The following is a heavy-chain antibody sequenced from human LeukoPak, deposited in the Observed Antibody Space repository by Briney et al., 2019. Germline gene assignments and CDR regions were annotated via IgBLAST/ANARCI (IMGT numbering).Heavy chain of an antibody. CDR1: GGSISSYY. V-gene: IGHV4-59*01. Sequence: SETLSLTCTVSGGSISSYYWSWIRQPPGKGLEWIGYIYYSGSTNYNPSLKSRVTISVDTSKNQFSLKLSSVTAADTAVYYCARDKPRWLQRAKDWYFDLWGRGTLVTVSS. CDR2: IYYSGST. J-gene: IGHJ2*01. D-gene: IGHD5-24*01. CDR3: ARDKPRWLQRAKDWYFDL.